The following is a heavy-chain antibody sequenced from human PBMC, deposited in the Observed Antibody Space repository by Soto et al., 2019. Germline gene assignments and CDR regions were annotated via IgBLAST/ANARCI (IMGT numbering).Heavy chain of an antibody. CDR3: ARDLGYGDHSNYFDS. D-gene: IGHD4-17*01. Sequence: GGSLRLSCAASGFTFSTYSMNWVRQAPGKGLEWVSYISSRSSTIYYADSVKGRFTISRDNAKNSLYLQMNSLRAEDTAVYYCARDLGYGDHSNYFDSWGQGTLVTVSS. V-gene: IGHV3-48*01. CDR1: GFTFSTYS. J-gene: IGHJ4*02. CDR2: ISSRSSTI.